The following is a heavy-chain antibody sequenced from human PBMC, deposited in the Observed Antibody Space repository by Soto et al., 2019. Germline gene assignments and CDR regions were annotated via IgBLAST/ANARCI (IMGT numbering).Heavy chain of an antibody. D-gene: IGHD1-26*01. CDR3: VTVNLVGAAYYFDY. J-gene: IGHJ4*02. CDR1: GGTINSGDYF. V-gene: IGHV4-30-4*01. CDR2: IFYTGSTYYSGTT. Sequence: SETLSLTCSVSGGTINSGDYFWSWIRQPPGKGLEWIGSIFYTGSTYYSGTTYSHPSLNSRVSISVDTSENQFSLRLTSVTAADTAVYYCVTVNLVGAAYYFDYWGPGTLVTVSS.